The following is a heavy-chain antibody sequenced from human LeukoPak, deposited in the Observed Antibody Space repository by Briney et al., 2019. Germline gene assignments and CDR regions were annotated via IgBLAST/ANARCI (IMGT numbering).Heavy chain of an antibody. J-gene: IGHJ4*02. CDR1: GFTFSSYG. V-gene: IGHV3-30*18. CDR2: ISYDGSNK. CDR3: AKDLLGARPN. D-gene: IGHD6-6*01. Sequence: GGSLRLSCAASGFTFSSYGMHWVRQAPGKGLEWVAVISYDGSNKYYADSVKGRFTISRDNSKNTLYLQMNSLRAEDTAVYYCAKDLLGARPNWGQGTLVTVSS.